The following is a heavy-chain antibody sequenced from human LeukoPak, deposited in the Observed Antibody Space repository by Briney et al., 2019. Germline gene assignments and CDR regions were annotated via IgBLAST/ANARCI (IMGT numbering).Heavy chain of an antibody. CDR1: GFTFSTYA. V-gene: IGHV3-48*04. J-gene: IGHJ6*02. Sequence: GGSLRLSCAASGFTFSTYAMNWVRQAPGKGLEWVSFISSSSSIIHYADSVKGRFTISRDNAKNSLYLQMNSLRAEDTAVYYCARLMVRGVISYYYYGMDVWGQGTTVTVSS. CDR2: ISSSSSII. D-gene: IGHD3-10*01. CDR3: ARLMVRGVISYYYYGMDV.